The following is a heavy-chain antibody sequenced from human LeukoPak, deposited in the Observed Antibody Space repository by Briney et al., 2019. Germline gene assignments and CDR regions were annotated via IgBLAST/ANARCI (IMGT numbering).Heavy chain of an antibody. Sequence: SVKVSCKASGGTFSSYAISWVRQAPGQGLEWMGRIIPIFGTANYAQKFKGRVTITTDESMSTAYMELSSLRSEDTAVYYCALGIVGATTYYFDYWGQGTLVTVSS. J-gene: IGHJ4*02. CDR2: IIPIFGTA. D-gene: IGHD1-26*01. CDR3: ALGIVGATTYYFDY. V-gene: IGHV1-69*05. CDR1: GGTFSSYA.